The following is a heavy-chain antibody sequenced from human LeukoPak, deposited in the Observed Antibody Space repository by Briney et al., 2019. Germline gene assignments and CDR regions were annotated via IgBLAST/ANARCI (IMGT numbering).Heavy chain of an antibody. Sequence: GGSLRLSCAASGFTFSSYWMSWVRQAPGKGLEWVANIKQDGSEKYYVDSVKGRFTISRDNAKNSLYLQMNSLRAEDTAVYYCARGPLKVPAAIFGYWGQGTLVTVSS. D-gene: IGHD2-2*02. V-gene: IGHV3-7*01. J-gene: IGHJ4*02. CDR1: GFTFSSYW. CDR3: ARGPLKVPAAIFGY. CDR2: IKQDGSEK.